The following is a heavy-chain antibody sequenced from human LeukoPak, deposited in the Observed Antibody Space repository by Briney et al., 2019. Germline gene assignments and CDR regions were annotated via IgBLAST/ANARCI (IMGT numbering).Heavy chain of an antibody. J-gene: IGHJ4*02. Sequence: PGGSLRLSCAASGFTLSTYWMHWVRQAPGKGLVWVSNIYAHGTNTTYAASVKGRFTISRDSAKNTVFLQMNSLRAEDTAVYYCAAYGDNSDFAYWGQGTLVTVSS. D-gene: IGHD4-23*01. CDR3: AAYGDNSDFAY. V-gene: IGHV3-74*01. CDR2: IYAHGTNT. CDR1: GFTLSTYW.